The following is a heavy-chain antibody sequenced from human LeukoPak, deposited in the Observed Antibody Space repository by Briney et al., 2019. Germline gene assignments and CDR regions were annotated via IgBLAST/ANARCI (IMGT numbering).Heavy chain of an antibody. CDR2: IIPILGIA. Sequence: SVKVSCKASGGTFSSYAISWVRQAPGQGLEWMGRIIPILGIANYAQKFQGRVTITADKSTSTAYMELSSLRSEDTAVYYCAREGGYSGYDPFDYWGQGTLVTVSS. CDR3: AREGGYSGYDPFDY. CDR1: GGTFSSYA. D-gene: IGHD5-12*01. V-gene: IGHV1-69*04. J-gene: IGHJ4*02.